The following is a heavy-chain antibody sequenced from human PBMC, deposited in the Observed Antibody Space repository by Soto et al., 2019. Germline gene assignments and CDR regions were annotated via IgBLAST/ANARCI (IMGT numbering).Heavy chain of an antibody. D-gene: IGHD1-7*01. CDR3: ARASSITGTTVGNWFDP. Sequence: PGGSLRLSCAASGFTFSSYAMHWVRQSPGKGLEWVAVISYDGSNKYYADSVKGRFTISRDNSKNTLYLQMNSLRAEDTAVYYCARASSITGTTVGNWFDPWGQGTLVTVSS. J-gene: IGHJ5*02. CDR2: ISYDGSNK. CDR1: GFTFSSYA. V-gene: IGHV3-30-3*01.